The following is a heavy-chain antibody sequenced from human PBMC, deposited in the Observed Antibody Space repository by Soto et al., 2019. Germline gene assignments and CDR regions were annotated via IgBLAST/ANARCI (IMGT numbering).Heavy chain of an antibody. D-gene: IGHD2-2*01. CDR1: GGSISSGDYD. Sequence: SETLSLTCTVSGGSISSGDYDWTWIRQPPGKGLEWIGYIYHSGSTYYNPSLKSRVTISVDTSKNQFSLKLSSVTAADTAVYYCARNPSTYHFDFWGQGTLVTVSS. CDR2: IYHSGST. CDR3: ARNPSTYHFDF. V-gene: IGHV4-30-4*01. J-gene: IGHJ4*02.